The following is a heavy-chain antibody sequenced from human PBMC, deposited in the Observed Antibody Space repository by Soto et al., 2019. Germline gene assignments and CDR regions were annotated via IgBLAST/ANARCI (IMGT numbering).Heavy chain of an antibody. J-gene: IGHJ6*02. CDR3: ARGYYYGSGRPTPGGMDV. D-gene: IGHD3-10*01. CDR1: GFTFSSYS. CDR2: ISSSSSSTI. Sequence: PGGSLRLSCAASGFTFSSYSMNWVRQAPGKGLEWVSYISSSSSSTIYYADSVKGRFTISRDNAKNSLYLQMNSLRDEDTAVYYCARGYYYGSGRPTPGGMDVWGQGTTVTVSS. V-gene: IGHV3-48*02.